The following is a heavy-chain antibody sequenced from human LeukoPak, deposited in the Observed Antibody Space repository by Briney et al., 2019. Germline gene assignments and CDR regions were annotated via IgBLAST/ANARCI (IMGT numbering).Heavy chain of an antibody. V-gene: IGHV4-34*01. CDR1: GGSFSGYY. CDR2: INHSGST. J-gene: IGHJ6*03. CDR3: ARVGMITFGGVIVSHYYYYYMDV. D-gene: IGHD3-16*02. Sequence: SETLSLTCAVYGGSFSGYYWSWIRQPPGKGLEWIGEINHSGSTNYNPSLKSRVTISVDTSKNQFSLKLSSVTAADTAVYYCARVGMITFGGVIVSHYYYYYMDVWGKGTTVTISS.